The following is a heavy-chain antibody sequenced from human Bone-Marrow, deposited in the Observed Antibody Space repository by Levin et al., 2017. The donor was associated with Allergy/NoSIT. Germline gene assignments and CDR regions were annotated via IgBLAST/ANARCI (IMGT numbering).Heavy chain of an antibody. CDR2: ISGSGGST. D-gene: IGHD3-22*01. CDR1: GFTFSSYA. Sequence: GESLKISCAASGFTFSSYAMSWVRQAPGKGLEWVSAISGSGGSTYYADSVKGRFTISRDNSKNTLYLQMNSLRAEDTAVYYCAKLDGYYDSSGYYLQRPLDYWGQGTLVTVSS. J-gene: IGHJ4*02. CDR3: AKLDGYYDSSGYYLQRPLDY. V-gene: IGHV3-23*01.